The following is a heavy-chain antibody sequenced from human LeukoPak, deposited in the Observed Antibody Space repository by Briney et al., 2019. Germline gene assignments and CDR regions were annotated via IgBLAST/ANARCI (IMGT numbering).Heavy chain of an antibody. CDR2: IYYSGST. D-gene: IGHD3-10*01. J-gene: IGHJ4*02. CDR3: AREVRGVISYYFDY. CDR1: GGSISSYY. V-gene: IGHV4-59*12. Sequence: PSETLSLTCTVSGGSISSYYWSWIRQPPGKGLGWIGYIYYSGSTNYNPSLKGRVTISVDTSKNQFSLKLSSVTAADTAVYYCAREVRGVISYYFDYWGQGTLVTVSS.